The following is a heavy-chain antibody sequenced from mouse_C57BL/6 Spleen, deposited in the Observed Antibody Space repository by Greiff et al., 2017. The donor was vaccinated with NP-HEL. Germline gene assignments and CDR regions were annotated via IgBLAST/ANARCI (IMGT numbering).Heavy chain of an antibody. V-gene: IGHV1-82*01. J-gene: IGHJ4*01. D-gene: IGHD2-2*01. CDR2: IYPGDGDT. CDR3: ARGGIYYGYDGAMDY. CDR1: GYAFSSSW. Sequence: QVQLQQSGPELVKPGASVKISCKASGYAFSSSWMNWVKQRPGKGLEWIGRIYPGDGDTNYNGKFKGKATLTADKSSSTAYMQLSSLTSEDSAVYFCARGGIYYGYDGAMDYWGQGTSVTVSS.